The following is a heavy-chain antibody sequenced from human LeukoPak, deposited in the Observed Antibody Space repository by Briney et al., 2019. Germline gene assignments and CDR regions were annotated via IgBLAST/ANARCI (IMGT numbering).Heavy chain of an antibody. D-gene: IGHD5-12*01. CDR1: GYNFRTYW. J-gene: IGHJ4*02. CDR3: SGREVATYCFDW. CDR2: IYPGDSDT. Sequence: GESLKISCKGSGYNFRTYWIAWVRQMPGKGLEWMGTIYPGDSDTTYRTSFQGQVTISAEQSISTASLPRRSLKTSATALNYCSGREVATYCFDWWGQGALVTVSS. V-gene: IGHV5-51*01.